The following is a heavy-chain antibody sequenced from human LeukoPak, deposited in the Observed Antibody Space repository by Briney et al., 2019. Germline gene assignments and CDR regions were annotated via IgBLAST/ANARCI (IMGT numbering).Heavy chain of an antibody. D-gene: IGHD3-9*01. Sequence: GGSLRLSCAASGFIFGNHAMSWVRQAPGKGLEWVSGISGSGDNTYYADSVKGRFTVSRDNSKNTLYLQMNSPRAEDTAIYYCAKGSGYDTDFDYWGQGTLVTVSS. J-gene: IGHJ4*02. CDR2: ISGSGDNT. CDR3: AKGSGYDTDFDY. V-gene: IGHV3-23*01. CDR1: GFIFGNHA.